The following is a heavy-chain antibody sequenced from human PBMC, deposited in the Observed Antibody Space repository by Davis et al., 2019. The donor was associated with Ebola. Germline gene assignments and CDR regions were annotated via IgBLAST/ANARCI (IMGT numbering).Heavy chain of an antibody. D-gene: IGHD6-6*01. Sequence: ASVKVSCKASGGTFSSYTISWVRQAPGQGLEWMGRINPYSGATNYAQKLQARVTMTTETSTNTAYMELRTLRSDDTAVYYCARGRYISSSLDYWGQGTLVTVSS. CDR3: ARGRYISSSLDY. CDR1: GGTFSSYT. V-gene: IGHV1-18*01. CDR2: INPYSGAT. J-gene: IGHJ4*02.